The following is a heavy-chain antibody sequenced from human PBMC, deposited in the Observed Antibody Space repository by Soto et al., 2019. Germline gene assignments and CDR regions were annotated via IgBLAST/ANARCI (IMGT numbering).Heavy chain of an antibody. CDR1: GYTFTSYD. V-gene: IGHV1-8*01. J-gene: IGHJ5*02. D-gene: IGHD5-12*01. Sequence: QVQLVQSGAAVKKPGASVKVSCKASGYTFTSYDINWVRQATGQGLEGMGWMNPNSGNTGYAQKCQGRVTITRNTSIRTHYMELSSLRSADTDVYYCAMGLRLPNWFDPWGQGTLVTVSS. CDR2: MNPNSGNT. CDR3: AMGLRLPNWFDP.